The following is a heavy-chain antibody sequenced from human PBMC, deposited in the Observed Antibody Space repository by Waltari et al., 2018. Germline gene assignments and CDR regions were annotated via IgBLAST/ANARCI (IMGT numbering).Heavy chain of an antibody. J-gene: IGHJ4*02. CDR2: IRSKAYGGTT. D-gene: IGHD4-17*01. CDR1: GFTFGDYA. Sequence: EVQLVESGGGLVQPGRSLRLSCTASGFTFGDYAMRWFRQAPGKGLEWVGFIRSKAYGGTTEYAASVKGRFTISRDDSKNTLYLQMNNLRVEDTAVYYCASSLYGDYTQIWGRVFDYWGQGTLVTVSS. CDR3: ASSLYGDYTQIWGRVFDY. V-gene: IGHV3-49*03.